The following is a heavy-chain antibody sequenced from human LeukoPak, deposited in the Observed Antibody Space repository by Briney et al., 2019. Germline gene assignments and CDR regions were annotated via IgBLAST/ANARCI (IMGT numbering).Heavy chain of an antibody. J-gene: IGHJ4*02. CDR1: GFTFSSYS. D-gene: IGHD3-10*01. CDR2: ISSSSSYI. Sequence: PGGSLRLSCAASGFTFSSYSMNWVRQAPGKGLEWVSSISSSSSYIYYADSVKGRFTISRDNAKNSLYLQMNSLRAEDTAVYYCARAGGYGSGSYRHFDYWGRGTLVTVSS. V-gene: IGHV3-21*01. CDR3: ARAGGYGSGSYRHFDY.